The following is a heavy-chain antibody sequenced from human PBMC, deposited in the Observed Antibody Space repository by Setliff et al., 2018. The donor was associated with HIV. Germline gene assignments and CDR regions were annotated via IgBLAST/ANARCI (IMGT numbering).Heavy chain of an antibody. Sequence: GGSLRLSCEASEFTLSRYSMSWVRQAPGKGLEWVSAIDPSGTYTYYADSVRGRFTISRDNSKNTLYLQMNSLRAGDTAVYYCARDGPTGWDAFDIWGQGTMVTVSS. CDR1: EFTLSRYS. V-gene: IGHV3-23*01. CDR2: IDPSGTYT. D-gene: IGHD3-9*01. CDR3: ARDGPTGWDAFDI. J-gene: IGHJ3*02.